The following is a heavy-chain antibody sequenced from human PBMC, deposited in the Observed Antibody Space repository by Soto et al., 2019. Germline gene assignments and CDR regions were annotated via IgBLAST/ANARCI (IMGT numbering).Heavy chain of an antibody. V-gene: IGHV3-21*01. J-gene: IGHJ4*02. Sequence: EVQLVESGGGLVKPGGSLRLSCAASGFTFSSYSMNWVRQAPGKGLEWVSSITSSCNYIYYADSVKGRFTISRDNAKDSLYLQMNSLRGEDTAVYYCAREVWSYPQGAPDYWGQGTLVTVSS. CDR1: GFTFSSYS. CDR2: ITSSCNYI. D-gene: IGHD2-21*01. CDR3: AREVWSYPQGAPDY.